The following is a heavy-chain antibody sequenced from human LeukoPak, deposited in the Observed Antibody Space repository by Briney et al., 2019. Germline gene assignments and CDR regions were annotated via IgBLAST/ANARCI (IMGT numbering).Heavy chain of an antibody. V-gene: IGHV3-7*04. CDR3: ARDFD. Sequence: GGSLRLSCSASGFTLSGNWMTWVRQAPGKGLEWVANIKPDGSETYYVDSVKGRFTISRDNAKNSLYLQMNSLKDEDTAVYYCARDFDWGQGTLVTVSS. CDR2: IKPDGSET. J-gene: IGHJ4*02. CDR1: GFTLSGNW.